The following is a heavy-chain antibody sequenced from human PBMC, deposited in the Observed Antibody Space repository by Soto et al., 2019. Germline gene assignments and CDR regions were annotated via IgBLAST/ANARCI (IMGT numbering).Heavy chain of an antibody. CDR1: GYTFTSYG. D-gene: IGHD6-13*01. J-gene: IGHJ6*02. CDR3: ARDLDSSPVFFGSVPGMDV. CDR2: ISAYNGNT. Sequence: QVQLVQSGAEVKKPGAAVKVSCKASGYTFTSYGISWVRQAPGQGLEGMGWISAYNGNTNYAQKLQGRVTMTTDTSTSTAYMELRSLRSDDTAVYYCARDLDSSPVFFGSVPGMDVWGQGTTVTVSS. V-gene: IGHV1-18*04.